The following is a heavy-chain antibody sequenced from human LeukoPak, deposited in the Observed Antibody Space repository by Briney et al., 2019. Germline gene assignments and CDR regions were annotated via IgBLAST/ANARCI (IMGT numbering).Heavy chain of an antibody. D-gene: IGHD4-17*01. CDR3: ARELATVTTLVFDY. CDR1: GYTFTGYY. CDR2: INPNSGGT. Sequence: ASVKVSCKASGYTFTGYYMHWVRQAPGQGLEWVGWINPNSGGTNYAQKFQGRVTMTRDTSISTAYMELSRLRSDDTAVYYCARELATVTTLVFDYWGQGTLVTVSS. V-gene: IGHV1-2*02. J-gene: IGHJ4*02.